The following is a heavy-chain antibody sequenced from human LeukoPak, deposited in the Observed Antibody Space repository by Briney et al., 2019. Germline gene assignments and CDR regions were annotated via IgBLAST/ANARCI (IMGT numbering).Heavy chain of an antibody. D-gene: IGHD4/OR15-4a*01. Sequence: SVKVSCKASGGTFSSYAISWVRQAPGQGLEWMGGIIPIFGTANYAQKFQGRVTITTDESTSTAYMELSSLRPEDTAVYYCAGAEEANLDAFDIWGQGTMVTVSS. CDR3: AGAEEANLDAFDI. CDR1: GGTFSSYA. V-gene: IGHV1-69*05. CDR2: IIPIFGTA. J-gene: IGHJ3*02.